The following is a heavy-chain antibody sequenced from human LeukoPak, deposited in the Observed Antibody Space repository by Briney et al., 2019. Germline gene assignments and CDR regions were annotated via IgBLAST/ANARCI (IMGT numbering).Heavy chain of an antibody. V-gene: IGHV3-66*01. CDR1: GFTVSSNL. CDR2: IYSGVTT. J-gene: IGHJ4*02. Sequence: PGGSLRLSCAASGFTVSSNLMIWVRQAPGRGLEWVSVIYSGVTTYYADSVKGRFTISRDNSKNTLYLQMNSLRAEDTAVYYCARGLAYYYESSAYFLDYWGQGTLVTVSS. CDR3: ARGLAYYYESSAYFLDY. D-gene: IGHD3-22*01.